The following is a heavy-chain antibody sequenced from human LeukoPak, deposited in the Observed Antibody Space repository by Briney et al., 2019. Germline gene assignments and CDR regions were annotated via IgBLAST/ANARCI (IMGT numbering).Heavy chain of an antibody. J-gene: IGHJ6*04. CDR1: GHSFTSFG. CDR2: ISAYNGHT. CDR3: ARRITMVRGVNYYYGMDV. Sequence: PSVTVSCKVSGHSFTSFGISWVRQAPGQGRGWMGWISAYNGHTNHAQKLQGRVTMTTDTSTSTAYKELRSLRSDDTAVYYCARRITMVRGVNYYYGMDVWGKGTTVTVSS. V-gene: IGHV1-18*04. D-gene: IGHD3-10*01.